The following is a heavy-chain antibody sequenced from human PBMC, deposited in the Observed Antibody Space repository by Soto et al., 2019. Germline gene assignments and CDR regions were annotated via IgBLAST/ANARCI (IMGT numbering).Heavy chain of an antibody. V-gene: IGHV4-31*01. D-gene: IGHD3-10*01. Sequence: QVQLQESGPGLVKPSQTLSLTCTVSGGSVRRGNYYWSWIRQFPGKGLEWIGYISNSGRTHYNPDHMSPITILGDTSKNPFFLELRPVTAADTALYYCARADYATGSYYPDYWGQGTLVTVSS. CDR3: ARADYATGSYYPDY. CDR1: GGSVRRGNYY. J-gene: IGHJ4*02. CDR2: ISNSGRT.